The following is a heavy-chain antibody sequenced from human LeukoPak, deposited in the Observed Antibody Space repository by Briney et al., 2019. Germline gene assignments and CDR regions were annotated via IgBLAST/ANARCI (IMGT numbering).Heavy chain of an antibody. CDR2: IYHSGST. J-gene: IGHJ4*02. D-gene: IGHD3-10*01. Sequence: PSQTLSLTCAVSGGSISSGGYSWSWIRQPPGKGLEWIGYIYHSGSTYYNPSLKSRVTISVDRSKNRFSLKLSSVTAADTAVYYCARASLSMVRGYYFDYWGQGTLVTVSS. CDR3: ARASLSMVRGYYFDY. V-gene: IGHV4-30-2*01. CDR1: GGSISSGGYS.